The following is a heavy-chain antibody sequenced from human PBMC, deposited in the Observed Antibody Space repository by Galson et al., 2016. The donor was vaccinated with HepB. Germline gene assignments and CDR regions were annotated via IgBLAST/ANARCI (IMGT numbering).Heavy chain of an antibody. Sequence: SETLSVTCTVSGDSISNIDFYWAWVRQTPGKGLEWIGTIYYTGSTYYKPSLKSRATISVDTSENHFSLKLNSVTAADTGVYYCARHGVLGYYPSSSDWFDPWGQGTLVTVSS. V-gene: IGHV4-39*02. CDR1: GDSISNIDFY. D-gene: IGHD3-22*01. CDR2: IYYTGST. J-gene: IGHJ5*02. CDR3: ARHGVLGYYPSSSDWFDP.